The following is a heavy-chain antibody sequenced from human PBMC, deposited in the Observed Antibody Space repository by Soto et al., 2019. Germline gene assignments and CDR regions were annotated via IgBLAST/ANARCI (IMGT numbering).Heavy chain of an antibody. CDR1: GYSFAGYW. CDR3: ARQIYDSDTGPNFQSYFDP. CDR2: IDPSDSQT. V-gene: IGHV5-10-1*01. D-gene: IGHD3-22*01. J-gene: IGHJ4*02. Sequence: PGESLKISCKGSGYSFAGYWITWVRQKPGKGLEWMGRIDPSDSQTYYSPSFRGHVTISATKSITTVFLQWSSLRASDTAMYYCARQIYDSDTGPNFQSYFDPWGQGTPVTVSS.